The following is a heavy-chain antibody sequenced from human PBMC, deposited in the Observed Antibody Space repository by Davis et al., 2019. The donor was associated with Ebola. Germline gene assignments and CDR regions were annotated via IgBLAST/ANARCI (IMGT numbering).Heavy chain of an antibody. CDR3: ATIVGSAGSYMHH. CDR1: GYKFTGYY. Sequence: ASVKVSCKASGYKFTGYYIHWVRQAPGQGPEWLGWVNTNSGGTNYAQKFQGRVTMTRDTSISTAYMELSSLRSDDTAVYYCATIVGSAGSYMHHWGQGTQVTVSS. CDR2: VNTNSGGT. J-gene: IGHJ1*01. V-gene: IGHV1-2*02. D-gene: IGHD6-13*01.